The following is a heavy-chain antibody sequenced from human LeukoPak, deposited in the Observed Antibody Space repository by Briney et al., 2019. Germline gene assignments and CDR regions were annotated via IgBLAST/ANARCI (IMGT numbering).Heavy chain of an antibody. CDR3: ARGWWSGYDAKLDY. V-gene: IGHV3-48*03. J-gene: IGHJ4*02. Sequence: GGSLRLSCAASGFTFSIYEMNWVRQAPGKGLDWVSYISSSGSTIYYADSVKGRFTISRDNAKNSLYLQMNSLRAEDTAVYYCARGWWSGYDAKLDYWGQGTLVTVSS. CDR1: GFTFSIYE. D-gene: IGHD5-12*01. CDR2: ISSSGSTI.